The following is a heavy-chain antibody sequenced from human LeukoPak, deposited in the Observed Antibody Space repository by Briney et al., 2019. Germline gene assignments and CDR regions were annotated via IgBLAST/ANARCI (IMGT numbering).Heavy chain of an antibody. CDR2: IRSSSSYI. CDR3: ARDFSGSYFDY. J-gene: IGHJ4*02. CDR1: GFTFSSYS. Sequence: PGGSLRLSCAASGFTFSSYSMDWVRQAPGKGLEWVASIRSSSSYIYYADSVKGRFTISRDNAKNSLYLQMNSLRAEDTAVYYCARDFSGSYFDYWGQGTLVTVSS. D-gene: IGHD1-26*01. V-gene: IGHV3-21*01.